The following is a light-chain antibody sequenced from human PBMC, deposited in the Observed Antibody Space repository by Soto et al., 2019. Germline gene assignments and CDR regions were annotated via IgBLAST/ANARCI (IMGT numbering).Light chain of an antibody. Sequence: AVLTHPPSVSAAPGHELTISCSGSSSNIGNNYVSWYQQLPGTAPKLLIYDNNKRPSGIPDRFSGSKSGTSATLGITGIQTGDEADYYCGTWDSSLSCVVFGGGTQLTVL. CDR2: DNN. V-gene: IGLV1-51*01. CDR1: SSNIGNNY. CDR3: GTWDSSLSCVV. J-gene: IGLJ2*01.